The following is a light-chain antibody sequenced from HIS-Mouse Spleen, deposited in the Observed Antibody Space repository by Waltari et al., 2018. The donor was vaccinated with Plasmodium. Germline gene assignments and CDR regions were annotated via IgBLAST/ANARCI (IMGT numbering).Light chain of an antibody. J-gene: IGKJ2*01. V-gene: IGKV1-5*03. CDR2: KAS. CDR1: QRISSW. CDR3: EQYNSYSMYT. Sequence: DIQMTQSPSTLSASVGDRVTITCRASQRISSWLAWYQQKPGKAPKLLIYKASGLEGGVPSRFSGSGSETEFTLTISSLQPDDFATYYCEQYNSYSMYTFGQGTKLEIK.